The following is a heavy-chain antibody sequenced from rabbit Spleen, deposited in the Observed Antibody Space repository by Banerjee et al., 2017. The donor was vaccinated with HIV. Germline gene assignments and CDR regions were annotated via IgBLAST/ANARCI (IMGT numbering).Heavy chain of an antibody. CDR3: ARSLDHSYFDL. CDR2: IYTSSGST. Sequence: QQQLEESGGGLVKPGGTLTLTCKASGIDFSSYYWICWVRQAPGKGLEWITCIYTSSGSTYYASWAKGRFTISKTSSTTVTLQMTSLTAADTATYFCARSLDHSYFDLWGQGTLVTVS. D-gene: IGHD6-1*01. V-gene: IGHV1S45*01. J-gene: IGHJ4*01. CDR1: GIDFSSYYW.